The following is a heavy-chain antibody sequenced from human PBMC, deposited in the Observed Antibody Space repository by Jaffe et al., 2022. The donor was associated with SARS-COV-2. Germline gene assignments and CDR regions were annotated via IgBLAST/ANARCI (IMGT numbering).Heavy chain of an antibody. Sequence: QVQLVQSGAEVKKPGASVKVSCKASGYTFTGYYMHWVRQAPGQGLEWMGWINPNSGGTNYAQKFQGRVTMTRDTSISTAYMELSRLRSDDTAVYYCARDPLELDYTERRWFDPWGQGTLVTVSS. J-gene: IGHJ5*02. V-gene: IGHV1-2*02. CDR1: GYTFTGYY. CDR3: ARDPLELDYTERRWFDP. CDR2: INPNSGGT. D-gene: IGHD1-1*01.